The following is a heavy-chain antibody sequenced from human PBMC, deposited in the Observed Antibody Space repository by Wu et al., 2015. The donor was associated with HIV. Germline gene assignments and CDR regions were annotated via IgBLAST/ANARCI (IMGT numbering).Heavy chain of an antibody. J-gene: IGHJ5*02. Sequence: QAQLVQSGAEMKKPGASVKVSCKASGYTFIGYYIHWVRQAPGQGLEWMGWINPNSGGTNYAQKFQGRVTMTRDTSISAAYMELTRLTSDDTAFYYCARDYYDSSGYITNNWFDPWGQGTLVTV. CDR3: ARDYYDSSGYITNNWFDP. CDR1: GYTFIGYY. V-gene: IGHV1-2*02. CDR2: INPNSGGT. D-gene: IGHD3-22*01.